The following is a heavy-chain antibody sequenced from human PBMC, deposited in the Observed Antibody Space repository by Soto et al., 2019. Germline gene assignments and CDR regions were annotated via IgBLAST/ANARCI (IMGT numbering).Heavy chain of an antibody. CDR2: ISYDGSNK. J-gene: IGHJ6*02. CDR1: GFTFSSYG. D-gene: IGHD6-13*01. Sequence: VQLVESGGGVVQPGRSLRLSCAASGFTFSSYGMHWVRQAPGKGLEWVAVISYDGSNKYYADSVKGRFTISRDNSKNTLYLQMNSLRAEDTAVYYCAKDRWQQLVNVGYRYGMDVWGQGTTVTVSS. CDR3: AKDRWQQLVNVGYRYGMDV. V-gene: IGHV3-30*18.